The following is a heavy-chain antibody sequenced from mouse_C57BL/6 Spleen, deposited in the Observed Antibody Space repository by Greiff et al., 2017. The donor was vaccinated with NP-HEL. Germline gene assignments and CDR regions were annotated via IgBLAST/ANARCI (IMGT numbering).Heavy chain of an antibody. D-gene: IGHD1-1*01. CDR2: IRNKANGYTT. CDR1: GFTFTDYY. CDR3: ARYSYYGSSYYFDY. V-gene: IGHV7-3*01. J-gene: IGHJ2*01. Sequence: EVKLEESGGGLVQPGGSLSLSCAASGFTFTDYYMSWVRQPPGKALEWLGFIRNKANGYTTEYSASVKGRFTISRDNSQSILYLQMNALRAEDSATYYCARYSYYGSSYYFDYWGQGTTLTVSS.